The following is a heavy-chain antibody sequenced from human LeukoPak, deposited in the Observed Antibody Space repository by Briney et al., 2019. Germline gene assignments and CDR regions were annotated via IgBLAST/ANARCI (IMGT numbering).Heavy chain of an antibody. CDR1: GGSISSSSYY. D-gene: IGHD3-10*01. Sequence: SETLSLTCTVSGGSISSSSYYWGWIRQPPGKGLEWIGSIYYSGSTYYNPSLKSRVAISVDTSKNQFSLKLSSVTAADTAVYYCARRPADRYYGSGSRAWYNWFDPWGQGTLVTVSS. CDR3: ARRPADRYYGSGSRAWYNWFDP. V-gene: IGHV4-39*07. J-gene: IGHJ5*02. CDR2: IYYSGST.